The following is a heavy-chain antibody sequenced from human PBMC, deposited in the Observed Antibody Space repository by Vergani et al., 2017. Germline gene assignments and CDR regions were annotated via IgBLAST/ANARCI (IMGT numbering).Heavy chain of an antibody. V-gene: IGHV5-51*01. CDR2: IYPGDSDT. CDR3: ARRSLPDYDSSGSLTSNFDY. CDR1: GYSFTSYW. J-gene: IGHJ4*02. Sequence: EVQLVQSGAEVKKPGESLKISCKGSGYSFTSYWIGWVRQMPGKGLEWMGIIYPGDSDTRYSPSFQGQVTISADKSISTAYLQWSSLKASDTAMYYCARRSLPDYDSSGSLTSNFDYWGQGTLVTVSS. D-gene: IGHD3-22*01.